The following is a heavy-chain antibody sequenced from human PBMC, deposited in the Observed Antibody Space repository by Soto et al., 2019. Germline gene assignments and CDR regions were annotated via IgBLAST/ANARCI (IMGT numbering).Heavy chain of an antibody. CDR2: IKQDGSER. J-gene: IGHJ3*02. V-gene: IGHV3-7*01. CDR1: GFSISVSW. Sequence: EVQLVESGGGLVQPGGSLRLSCAASGFSISVSWMSWVRQAPGKGLEWVANIKQDGSERYHVDSVKGRFTISRDNTKNSLYLQMNSLRAEDTAVYYCAREGYAFSFDIWGQGTMVTVSS. D-gene: IGHD2-15*01. CDR3: AREGYAFSFDI.